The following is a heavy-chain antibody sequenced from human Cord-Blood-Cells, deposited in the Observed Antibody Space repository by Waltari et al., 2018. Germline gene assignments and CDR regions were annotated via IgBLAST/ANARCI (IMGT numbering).Heavy chain of an antibody. J-gene: IGHJ4*02. CDR2: IGSSGGTI. CDR3: ARERGWELLLDY. Sequence: QVQLVESGGGLVKPAGSLRLSCAASGFPFSYYYMTWIPQAPGKGLEWVSYIGSSGGTIYYADSVKGRFTISRDNAKNSLYLQRNSLRAEDTAVYYCARERGWELLLDYWGQGTLVTVSS. CDR1: GFPFSYYY. D-gene: IGHD2-15*01. V-gene: IGHV3-11*01.